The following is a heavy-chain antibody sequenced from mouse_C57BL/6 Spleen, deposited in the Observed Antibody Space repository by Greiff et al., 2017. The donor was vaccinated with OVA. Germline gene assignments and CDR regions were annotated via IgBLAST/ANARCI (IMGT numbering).Heavy chain of an antibody. CDR2: IDPSDSET. CDR1: GYTFTSYW. J-gene: IGHJ3*01. D-gene: IGHD1-1*01. V-gene: IGHV1-52*01. CDR3: SRLDGITWFAY. Sequence: QVQLQQPGAELVRPGSSVKLSCKASGYTFTSYWMHWVKQRPIQGLEWIGNIDPSDSETHYNQKFKDKATLTVDKSSSTAYMQLSSLTSEDSAVYYCSRLDGITWFAYWCQGTLVTVSA.